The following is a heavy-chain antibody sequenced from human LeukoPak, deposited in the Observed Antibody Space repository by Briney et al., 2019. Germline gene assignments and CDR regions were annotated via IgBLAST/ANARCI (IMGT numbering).Heavy chain of an antibody. CDR1: GFTFDDYA. CDR3: AKDSSGWSAGWFDP. CDR2: ISWNSGSI. D-gene: IGHD6-19*01. Sequence: GGSLRLSCAASGFTFDDYAMHWVRQAPGKGLEWVSGISWNSGSIGYADSVKGRFTISRDNAKNSLYLQMNSLRAEDTALYHCAKDSSGWSAGWFDPWGQGTLVTVSS. J-gene: IGHJ5*02. V-gene: IGHV3-9*01.